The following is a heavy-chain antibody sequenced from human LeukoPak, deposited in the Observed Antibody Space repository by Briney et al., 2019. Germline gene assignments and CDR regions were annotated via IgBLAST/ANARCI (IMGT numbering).Heavy chain of an antibody. CDR2: ISGSGGST. CDR1: GFTFSSYA. V-gene: IGHV3-23*01. D-gene: IGHD3-3*01. CDR3: AKVCDFWSGHCEFDY. Sequence: GGSLRLSCAASGFTFSSYAMSWVRQAPGKGLEWVSAISGSGGSTYYADSVKGRFTISRDNSKNTLYLQMNSLRAEDTAVYYCAKVCDFWSGHCEFDYWGQGTLVTVSS. J-gene: IGHJ4*02.